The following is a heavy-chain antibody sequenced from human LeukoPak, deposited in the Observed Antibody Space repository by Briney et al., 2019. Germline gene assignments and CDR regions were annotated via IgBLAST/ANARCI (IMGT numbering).Heavy chain of an antibody. V-gene: IGHV3-48*04. CDR1: GFTFSSYN. CDR2: ISSSSSTT. CDR3: ASFGVGIVVVSDY. Sequence: GGSLRLSCAASGFTFSSYNINWVRQAPGKGLEWISYISSSSSTTYYADSVKGRFTISRDNAKNSLYLQMNSLRAEDTAVYYCASFGVGIVVVSDYWGQGTLVTVSS. J-gene: IGHJ4*02. D-gene: IGHD3-22*01.